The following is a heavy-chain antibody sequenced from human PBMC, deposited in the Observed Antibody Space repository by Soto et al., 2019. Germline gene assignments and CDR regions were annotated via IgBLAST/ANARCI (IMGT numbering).Heavy chain of an antibody. CDR2: IYYSGST. CDR1: GGSISSYY. J-gene: IGHJ6*02. V-gene: IGHV4-59*01. Sequence: SETLSLTCTVSGGSISSYYWSWIRQPPVKGLEWIGYIYYSGSTNYNPSLKSRVTISVDTSKNQFSLKLSSVTAADTAVYYCARSRPLESNYYYYYGMDVWGQGTTVTVSS. CDR3: ARSRPLESNYYYYYGMDV. D-gene: IGHD2-2*01.